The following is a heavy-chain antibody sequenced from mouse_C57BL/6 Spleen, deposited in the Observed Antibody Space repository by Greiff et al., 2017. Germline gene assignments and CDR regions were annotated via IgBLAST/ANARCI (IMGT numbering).Heavy chain of an antibody. D-gene: IGHD1-1*01. J-gene: IGHJ3*01. CDR1: GYAFSSSW. Sequence: VQGVESGPELVKPGASVKISCKASGYAFSSSWMNWVKQRPGKGLEWIGRIYPGDGDTNYNGKFKGKATLTADKSSSTAYMQLSSLTSEDSAVYFCAHGSSRFAYWGQGTLVTVSA. CDR2: IYPGDGDT. V-gene: IGHV1-82*01. CDR3: AHGSSRFAY.